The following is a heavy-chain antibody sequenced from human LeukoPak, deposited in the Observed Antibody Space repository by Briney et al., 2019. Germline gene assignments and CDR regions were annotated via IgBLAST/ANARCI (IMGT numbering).Heavy chain of an antibody. D-gene: IGHD3-10*01. CDR2: INHSGST. CDR1: GGSFSGDD. CDR3: ARHPRYYGSGGSTTTGGHNWFDP. J-gene: IGHJ5*02. V-gene: IGHV4-34*01. Sequence: PSETLSLTCAVYGGSFSGDDWSWIRQPPGKGLEWIGEINHSGSTYYNPSLKSRVTISVDTSKSQFSLKLSSVTAADTAVYYCARHPRYYGSGGSTTTGGHNWFDPWGQGTLVTVSS.